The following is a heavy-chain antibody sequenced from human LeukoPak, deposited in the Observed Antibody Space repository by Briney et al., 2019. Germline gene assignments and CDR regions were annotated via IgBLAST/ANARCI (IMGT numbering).Heavy chain of an antibody. V-gene: IGHV3-73*01. Sequence: GGSLRLSCAASGFTFSGSAMHWVRQASGKGLEWVGRIRSKANSYATAYAASVKGMFTISRDDSKNTAYLQMNSLKTEDTAVYYCTRQEVSRGSWVDYWGQGTLVTVSS. CDR3: TRQEVSRGSWVDY. J-gene: IGHJ4*02. D-gene: IGHD1-26*01. CDR2: IRSKANSYAT. CDR1: GFTFSGSA.